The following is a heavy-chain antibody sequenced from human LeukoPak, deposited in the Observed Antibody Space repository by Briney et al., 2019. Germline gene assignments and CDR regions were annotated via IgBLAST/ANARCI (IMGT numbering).Heavy chain of an antibody. D-gene: IGHD3-10*01. V-gene: IGHV3-11*01. Sequence: GGSLRLSCAASGFTFSDYYMSWIRQPPGKGLEWVSYISSSGTTIYYADSVRGRFTVSRDNAKNSLYLQMDSLSAEDTAVYYCASLWGVNRWGQGALVTVAS. CDR2: ISSSGTTI. J-gene: IGHJ4*02. CDR1: GFTFSDYY. CDR3: ASLWGVNR.